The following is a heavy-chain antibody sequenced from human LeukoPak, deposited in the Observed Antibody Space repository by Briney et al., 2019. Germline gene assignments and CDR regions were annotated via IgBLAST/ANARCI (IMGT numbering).Heavy chain of an antibody. CDR1: GGSISSLY. CDR3: ARHRAYSSSSPFDY. V-gene: IGHV4-59*08. D-gene: IGHD6-6*01. CDR2: IYYTGST. Sequence: PSETLSPTCSVSGGSISSLYWSWIRQPPGKGLEWIGYIYYTGSTNYNPSLRGRVTMFVDMSKNQFSLRLGSVTAADTAVYYCARHRAYSSSSPFDYWGQGTLVTVSS. J-gene: IGHJ4*02.